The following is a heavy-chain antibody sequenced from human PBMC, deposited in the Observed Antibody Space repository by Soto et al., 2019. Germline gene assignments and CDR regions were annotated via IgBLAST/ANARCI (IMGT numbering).Heavy chain of an antibody. D-gene: IGHD3-10*01. CDR2: IYYSGST. V-gene: IGHV4-30-4*01. Sequence: LSLTCTVSGGSISSGDYYWSWIRQPPGKGLEWIGYIYYSGSTYYNPSLKSRVTISVDTSKNQFSLKLSSVTAADTAVYYCARDAYMVRGGNYYYGMDVWGQGTTVTVSS. J-gene: IGHJ6*02. CDR3: ARDAYMVRGGNYYYGMDV. CDR1: GGSISSGDYY.